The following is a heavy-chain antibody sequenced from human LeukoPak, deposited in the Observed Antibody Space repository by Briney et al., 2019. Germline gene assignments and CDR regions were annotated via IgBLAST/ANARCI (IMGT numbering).Heavy chain of an antibody. Sequence: SGPTLVKPTQTLTLNCTFSGFSLSTSGVGVGWIRQPPGKALEWLALIYWDDDKRYSPSLKSRLTITKDTSKNQVVLTMTNVDPVDTATYYCVRRPKIVPATNVFDYWGQGTLVSVSS. J-gene: IGHJ4*02. CDR1: GFSLSTSGVG. CDR2: IYWDDDK. V-gene: IGHV2-5*02. D-gene: IGHD2-2*01. CDR3: VRRPKIVPATNVFDY.